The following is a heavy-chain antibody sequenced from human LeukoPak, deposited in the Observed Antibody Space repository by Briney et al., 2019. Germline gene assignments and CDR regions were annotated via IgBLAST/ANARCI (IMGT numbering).Heavy chain of an antibody. J-gene: IGHJ5*02. CDR3: ARGRCGGGSCYSGFNAIWFDP. D-gene: IGHD2-15*01. V-gene: IGHV1-18*01. CDR1: GYTFSNYA. CDR2: ISVYNANT. Sequence: GASVKVSCKASGYTFSNYAISWVRQAPGQGLEWMGWISVYNANTNDAQKFQGRVTVTTDTSTSTAYMELRSLRSDDTAVYYCARGRCGGGSCYSGFNAIWFDPWGQGTLVTVSS.